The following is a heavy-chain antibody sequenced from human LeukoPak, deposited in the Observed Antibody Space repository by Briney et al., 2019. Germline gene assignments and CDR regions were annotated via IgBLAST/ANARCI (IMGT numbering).Heavy chain of an antibody. D-gene: IGHD6-19*01. CDR2: TYYRSKWYN. J-gene: IGHJ4*02. Sequence: SQTLSLTCALSGDFVSSISAAWNWIRQSPSRGLEWLGRTYYRSKWYNDYAVSVKSRITINPDTSKNHFSLQLNSVTPEDTAVYFCARDHINSGLFDSWGQGTLVTVSS. CDR3: ARDHINSGLFDS. V-gene: IGHV6-1*01. CDR1: GDFVSSISAA.